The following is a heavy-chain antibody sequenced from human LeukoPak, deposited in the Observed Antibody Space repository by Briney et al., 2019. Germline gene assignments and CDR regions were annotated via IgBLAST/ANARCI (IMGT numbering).Heavy chain of an antibody. CDR1: GSTFSDHY. CDR2: IRNRARGYTT. CDR3: ATETKDSSAYYYFDY. V-gene: IGHV3-72*01. J-gene: IGHJ4*02. Sequence: PGGSLRLSCVASGSTFSDHYMDWVRQAPGKGLEWVARIRNRARGYTTDHAASAKGRFTISRDDSEGSLYLQMNSLQTEDTAVYYCATETKDSSAYYYFDYWGQGALVTVSS. D-gene: IGHD3-22*01.